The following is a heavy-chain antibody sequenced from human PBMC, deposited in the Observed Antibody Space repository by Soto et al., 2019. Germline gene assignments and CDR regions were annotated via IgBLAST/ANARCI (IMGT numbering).Heavy chain of an antibody. CDR2: INSDGSST. CDR1: GFTFSSYW. J-gene: IGHJ2*01. Sequence: EVQLVESGGGLVQPGGSLRLSCAASGFTFSSYWMHWVRQAPGKGLVWVSRINSDGSSTSYADSVKGRFTISRDNAKNALYLQMNSLRAEYTAVYSCARGGSLNWYFDLWGRGTLITVSS. V-gene: IGHV3-74*01. CDR3: ARGGSLNWYFDL. D-gene: IGHD1-26*01.